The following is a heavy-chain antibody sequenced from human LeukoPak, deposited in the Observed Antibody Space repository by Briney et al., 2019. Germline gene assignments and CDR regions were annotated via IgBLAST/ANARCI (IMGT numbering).Heavy chain of an antibody. CDR3: ARDPTPPCRGWYIACYFDY. CDR2: ISSSGSYI. J-gene: IGHJ4*02. Sequence: PGGSLRLSCAASGFTFGNYSMNWVRQAPGKGLEWVSCISSSGSYIYYADSVKGRFTISRDNAKNSLYLQMNSLRAEDTAVYYCARDPTPPCRGWYIACYFDYWGQGTLVTVSS. CDR1: GFTFGNYS. V-gene: IGHV3-21*01. D-gene: IGHD6-19*01.